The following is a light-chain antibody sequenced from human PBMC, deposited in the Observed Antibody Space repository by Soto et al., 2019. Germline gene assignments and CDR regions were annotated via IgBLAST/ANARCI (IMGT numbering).Light chain of an antibody. CDR1: QYINTS. V-gene: IGKV3-11*01. J-gene: IGKJ1*01. CDR3: HQRQSWPRT. Sequence: EIVLTQSPATLSSFPGDRVTLSCRASQYINTSLAWYQHRPGQSPILLIYQTSLRAAGIPARFSASGSGTDFTLTISDVQPEDFALYYCHQRQSWPRTFGQGTKVDIK. CDR2: QTS.